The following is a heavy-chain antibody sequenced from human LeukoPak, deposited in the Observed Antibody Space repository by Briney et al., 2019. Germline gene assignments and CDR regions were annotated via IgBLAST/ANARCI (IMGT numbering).Heavy chain of an antibody. CDR1: GYTFTGYY. V-gene: IGHV1-69*05. Sequence: ASVKVSCKASGYTFTGYYMHWVRQAPGQGLEWMGRIIPIFGTANYAQKFQGRVTITTDESTSTAYMELSSLRSEDTAVYYCARDLLDDLGSGTTTPWGQGTLVIVSS. D-gene: IGHD1-26*01. J-gene: IGHJ5*02. CDR3: ARDLLDDLGSGTTTP. CDR2: IIPIFGTA.